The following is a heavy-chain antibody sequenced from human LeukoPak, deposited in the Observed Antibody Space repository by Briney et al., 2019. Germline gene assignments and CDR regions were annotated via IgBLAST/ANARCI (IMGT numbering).Heavy chain of an antibody. D-gene: IGHD2-15*01. J-gene: IGHJ4*02. CDR1: GFTFSSYA. CDR2: ISGSGGST. Sequence: GGSLRLSCAASGFTFSSYAMSWVRQAPGKGLEWVSAISGSGGSTYYADSVKGRFTISRDNSKNTLYLQMNSLRAEDTAVYYCARSQKEMDIVVVVAAYFDYWGQGTLVTVSS. CDR3: ARSQKEMDIVVVVAAYFDY. V-gene: IGHV3-23*01.